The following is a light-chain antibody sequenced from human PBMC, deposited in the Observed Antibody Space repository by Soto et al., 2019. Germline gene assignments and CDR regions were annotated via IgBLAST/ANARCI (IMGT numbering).Light chain of an antibody. J-gene: IGLJ3*02. CDR1: SSNIGSNT. Sequence: QSVLNQPPSASGTPGQRGTISCSGRSSNIGSNTVNWYQQLPGMAPTVLMYSNNQRPSGVPDRFSGSKSCTSDSRAISGLQSEDEADYYCATWDDSLNGYWVFGGGTKLTVL. V-gene: IGLV1-44*01. CDR2: SNN. CDR3: ATWDDSLNGYWV.